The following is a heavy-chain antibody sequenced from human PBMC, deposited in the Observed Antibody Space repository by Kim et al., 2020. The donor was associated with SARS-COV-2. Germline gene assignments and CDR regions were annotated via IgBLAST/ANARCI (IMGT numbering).Heavy chain of an antibody. V-gene: IGHV3-74*01. CDR3: VRDLAGYAGR. Sequence: ITTHADSVKSRFTISRDNAKNSLFLQMNSLRVEDTAVYYCVRDLAGYAGRWGQGTLVTVSS. CDR2: IT. D-gene: IGHD5-12*01. J-gene: IGHJ4*02.